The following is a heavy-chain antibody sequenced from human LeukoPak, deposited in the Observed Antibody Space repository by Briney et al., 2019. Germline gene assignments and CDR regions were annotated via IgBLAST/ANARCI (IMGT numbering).Heavy chain of an antibody. V-gene: IGHV5-51*01. CDR1: GYSFISYW. J-gene: IGHJ3*02. Sequence: GESLKISCKGSGYSFISYWIGWVRQMPGKGLEWMGNIYPGDSETNYSPSFKGQVTFSVDKSITTAYLQWSYLKASDTAMYYCARQAYSTSFDAFDIWGQGTMVTVSS. CDR2: IYPGDSET. D-gene: IGHD2-2*01. CDR3: ARQAYSTSFDAFDI.